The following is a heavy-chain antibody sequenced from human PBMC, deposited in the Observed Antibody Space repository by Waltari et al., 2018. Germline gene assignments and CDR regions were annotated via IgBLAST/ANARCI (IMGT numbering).Heavy chain of an antibody. D-gene: IGHD6-25*01. CDR3: ARGSATLGD. J-gene: IGHJ4*02. Sequence: QVQLVQSGAEVKKPGASVKVSCKASGYTFTSYDINWVRQATGQGLEWMGWISTYNGDTDYAQKFQGRVTMTTDTSTSTAYMELRSLTSDDTALYYCARGSATLGDWGQGTLVTVSS. CDR2: ISTYNGDT. CDR1: GYTFTSYD. V-gene: IGHV1-18*01.